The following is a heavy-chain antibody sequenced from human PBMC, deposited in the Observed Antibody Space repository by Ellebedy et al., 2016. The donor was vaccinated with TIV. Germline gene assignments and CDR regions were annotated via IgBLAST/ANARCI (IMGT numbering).Heavy chain of an antibody. J-gene: IGHJ4*02. CDR1: GYNFPNYW. CDR3: ARLEATGRELSHIDY. V-gene: IGHV5-51*01. Sequence: GESLKISXKGSGYNFPNYWIAWVRQMPGNGLEWMGMIYPGDSDTRYSPALQGQVSISVDKSITTAYLQWSSLRASDTAMYYCARLEATGRELSHIDYWGQGTLVTVSS. D-gene: IGHD1-1*01. CDR2: IYPGDSDT.